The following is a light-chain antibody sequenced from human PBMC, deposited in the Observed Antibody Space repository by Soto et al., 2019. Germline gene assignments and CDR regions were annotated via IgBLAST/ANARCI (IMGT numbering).Light chain of an antibody. J-gene: IGKJ1*01. CDR1: QDISGAF. CDR3: QQYGYSRT. V-gene: IGKV3-20*01. Sequence: EIVLTQSPGTLSLSPGERATLYCRASQDISGAFLAWYQQKPGQAPRLLIYDASSRATGIPDRFRGSASGTDFTLTISSLQSEDFAVYYCQQYGYSRTFGQGTKVDIK. CDR2: DAS.